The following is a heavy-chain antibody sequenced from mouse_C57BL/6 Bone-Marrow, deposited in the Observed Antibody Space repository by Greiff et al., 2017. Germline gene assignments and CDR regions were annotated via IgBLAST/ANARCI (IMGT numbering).Heavy chain of an antibody. CDR1: GFTFSDYG. D-gene: IGHD2-4*01. V-gene: IGHV5-17*01. CDR3: ARSTMITTLYFDY. CDR2: ISSGSSTI. J-gene: IGHJ2*01. Sequence: EVQRVESGGGLVKPGGSLKLSCAASGFTFSDYGMHWVRQAPEKGLEWVAYISSGSSTIYYADTAKGRFTISRDNAKNTLFLQMTSLRSEDTAMYYCARSTMITTLYFDYWGQGTTLTVSS.